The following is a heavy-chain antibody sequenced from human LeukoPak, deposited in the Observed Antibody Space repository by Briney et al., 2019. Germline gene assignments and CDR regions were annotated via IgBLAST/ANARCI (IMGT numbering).Heavy chain of an antibody. D-gene: IGHD6-19*01. CDR3: ARGGSGWYVTPNWFDP. V-gene: IGHV3-30-3*01. CDR2: ISYDGSNK. J-gene: IGHJ5*02. Sequence: GGSLRLSCAASGFTFSSYAMHWVRQAPGKGLEWVAVISYDGSNKYYADSVKGRFTISRDNSKNTLYLQMYSLRAEDTAVYYCARGGSGWYVTPNWFDPWGQGTLVTVSS. CDR1: GFTFSSYA.